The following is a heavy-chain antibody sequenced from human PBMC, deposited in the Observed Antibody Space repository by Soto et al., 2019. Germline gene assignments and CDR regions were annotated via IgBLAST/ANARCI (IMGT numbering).Heavy chain of an antibody. V-gene: IGHV1-69*12. D-gene: IGHD3-16*01. Sequence: QVQLVQSGAEVKKPGSSVKVSCKASGGTFSSYAISWVRQAPGQGLEWMGGIIPIFGTANYAQKFQGRVTINAVESTSTAYRELSSVSSEYPAVYYCAGGGPFTEGGFDPWGQGTMVTVSS. CDR1: GGTFSSYA. CDR3: AGGGPFTEGGFDP. J-gene: IGHJ5*02. CDR2: IIPIFGTA.